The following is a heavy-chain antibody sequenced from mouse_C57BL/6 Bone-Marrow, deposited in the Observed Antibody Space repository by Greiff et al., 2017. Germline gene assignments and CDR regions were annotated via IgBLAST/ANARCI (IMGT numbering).Heavy chain of an antibody. D-gene: IGHD3-1*01. CDR3: ARSGY. CDR2: IYPGDGDT. J-gene: IGHJ2*01. V-gene: IGHV1-82*01. Sequence: VQLLQSGPELVKPGASVKISCKASGYAFSSSWMNWVKQRPGKGLEWIGRIYPGDGDTNYNGKLKGKATLTADKSSSTANMQLSRLTSEDSAVYFCARSGYWGQGTTLTVSS. CDR1: GYAFSSSW.